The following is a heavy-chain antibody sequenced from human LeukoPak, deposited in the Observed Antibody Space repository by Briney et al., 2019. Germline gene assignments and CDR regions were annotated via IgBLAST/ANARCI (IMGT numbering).Heavy chain of an antibody. V-gene: IGHV4-34*01. CDR2: INHSGSA. Sequence: SETLSLTCAVYGGSFSDYYWSWLRQPPGKGLEWFGEINHSGSANYNPSLKSRVTISVDTSKNQFSLKLSSVTAADTAVYYCARGSLRGGWYLYWYFDLWGRGTLVTVSS. J-gene: IGHJ2*01. CDR3: ARGSLRGGWYLYWYFDL. CDR1: GGSFSDYY. D-gene: IGHD6-19*01.